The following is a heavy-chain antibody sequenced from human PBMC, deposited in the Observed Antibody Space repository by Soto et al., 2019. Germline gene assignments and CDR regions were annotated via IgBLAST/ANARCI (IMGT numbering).Heavy chain of an antibody. D-gene: IGHD3-3*01. CDR3: ARVPSTTIFGALDAFDI. V-gene: IGHV1-69*02. Sequence: SVKVSCKASGGTFSSYTISWVRQAPGQGLEWMGRIIPILGIANYAQKFQGRVTITADKSTSTAYMELSSLRSEDTAVYYCARVPSTTIFGALDAFDIWGQGTMVTVS. J-gene: IGHJ3*02. CDR1: GGTFSSYT. CDR2: IIPILGIA.